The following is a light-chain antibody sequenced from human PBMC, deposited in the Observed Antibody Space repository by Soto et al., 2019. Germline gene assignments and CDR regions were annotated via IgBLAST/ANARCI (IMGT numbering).Light chain of an antibody. Sequence: QSALTQPASVSGSPGQSITISCTGTSSEVGGYNYVSWYQQHPVKAPKLMIYDVSNRPSGVSNRFSGSKSGNTASLTISGLQAEDEADYYCSSYTSSSTVVFGGGTKLTVI. V-gene: IGLV2-14*01. CDR2: DVS. J-gene: IGLJ2*01. CDR3: SSYTSSSTVV. CDR1: SSEVGGYNY.